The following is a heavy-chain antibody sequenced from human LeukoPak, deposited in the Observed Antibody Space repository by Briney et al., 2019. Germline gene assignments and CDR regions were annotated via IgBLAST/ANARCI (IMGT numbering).Heavy chain of an antibody. CDR2: INSDGSST. CDR3: ASVVGGYYPPVEGFDI. V-gene: IGHV3-74*01. Sequence: GGSLRLSCAASGFTFSSCWMHWVRQAPGKGLVWVSRINSDGSSTNYADSVKGRFTISRDNAKKTLYLQMNSLRAEDTAVYYCASVVGGYYPPVEGFDIWGQGTMDAVSS. D-gene: IGHD3-3*01. CDR1: GFTFSSCW. J-gene: IGHJ3*02.